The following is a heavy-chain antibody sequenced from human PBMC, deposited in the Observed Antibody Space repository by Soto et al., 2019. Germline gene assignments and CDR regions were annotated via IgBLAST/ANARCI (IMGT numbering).Heavy chain of an antibody. V-gene: IGHV1-69*06. Sequence: SVKVSCKASGGTFSSYAISWVRQAPGQGLEWMGGIIPIFGTANYAQKFQGRVTITADKSTSTAYMELSSLRSEDTAVYYCARSPVVAAREDYYYGMDVWGQGTTVTVS. CDR2: IIPIFGTA. D-gene: IGHD2-15*01. CDR3: ARSPVVAAREDYYYGMDV. CDR1: GGTFSSYA. J-gene: IGHJ6*02.